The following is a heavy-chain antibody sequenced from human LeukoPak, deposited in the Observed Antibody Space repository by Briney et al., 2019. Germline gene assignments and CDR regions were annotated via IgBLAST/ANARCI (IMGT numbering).Heavy chain of an antibody. J-gene: IGHJ3*02. CDR2: IYASGST. CDR3: ARDHRFDAFDI. V-gene: IGHV4-61*02. Sequence: KPSETLSLTCTVSGGSISSNNYYWSWIRQPAGKGLEWIWRIYASGSTNYNPSLKSRVTISLDTSKNQLSLKLSSMTAADTAVYYCARDHRFDAFDIWGQGTMVTVSS. CDR1: GGSISSNNYY.